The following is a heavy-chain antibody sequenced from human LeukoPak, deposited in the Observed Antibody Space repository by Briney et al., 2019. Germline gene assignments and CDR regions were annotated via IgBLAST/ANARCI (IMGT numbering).Heavy chain of an antibody. V-gene: IGHV4-61*02. CDR3: AREGVYGDYASVQYYFDY. Sequence: SETLSLTCTVSGGSISSGSYYWSWIRQPAGKGLEWIGRIYTSGSTNYNPSLKSRVTTSVDTSKNQFSLKLSSVTAADTAVYYCAREGVYGDYASVQYYFDYWGQGTLVTVSP. CDR1: GGSISSGSYY. D-gene: IGHD4-17*01. CDR2: IYTSGST. J-gene: IGHJ4*02.